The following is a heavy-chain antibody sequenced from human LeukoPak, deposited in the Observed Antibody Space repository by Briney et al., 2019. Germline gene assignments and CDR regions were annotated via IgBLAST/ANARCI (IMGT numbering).Heavy chain of an antibody. Sequence: PGGSLRLSCAASGFTFSSYGMHRVRQAPGKGLEWVAYIRFDSNNYYTDSVKGRFTIFRDNSKNTLYLQMNSLRPEDTAVYYCAKTGSYYFDYWGQGTLVTVSS. J-gene: IGHJ4*02. V-gene: IGHV3-30*02. CDR3: AKTGSYYFDY. D-gene: IGHD1-26*01. CDR1: GFTFSSYG. CDR2: IRFDSNN.